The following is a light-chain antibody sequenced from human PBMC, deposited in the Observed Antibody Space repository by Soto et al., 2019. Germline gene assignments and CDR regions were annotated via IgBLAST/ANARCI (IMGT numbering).Light chain of an antibody. Sequence: DFVMTQTPLSSPATLGQPAPISCRSSQSLLHSDGDTYLNWLQQRPGQPPRLLFYKITNRFSGVPDRFSGSGAGTDFTLEISRVEVEDVGVYYCMQTTQFPYTFGQGTKLEIK. CDR1: QSLLHSDGDTY. CDR2: KIT. CDR3: MQTTQFPYT. J-gene: IGKJ2*01. V-gene: IGKV2-24*01.